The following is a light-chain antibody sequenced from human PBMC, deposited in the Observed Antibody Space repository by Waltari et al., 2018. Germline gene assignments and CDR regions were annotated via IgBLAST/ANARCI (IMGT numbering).Light chain of an antibody. CDR2: YDS. CDR1: NIGRKR. V-gene: IGLV3-21*04. J-gene: IGLJ3*02. Sequence: YVLTQPPSVSVDPGKTARLTCGGDNIGRKRVNWYRQKPGPAPVLVMFYDSDRPSEIPERFSGSNSGNTATLTISWVEAGDEADYHCQVWDDVTDSGVFGGGTKLTVL. CDR3: QVWDDVTDSGV.